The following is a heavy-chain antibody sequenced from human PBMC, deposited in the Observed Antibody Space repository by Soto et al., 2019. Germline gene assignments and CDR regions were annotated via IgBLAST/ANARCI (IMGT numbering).Heavy chain of an antibody. CDR3: ASEDQQLAPGWFEP. Sequence: PSETLSLTCTVSGGSISSYYWSWIRQPPGKGLEWIGYIYYSGSTNYNPSLKSRVTISVDTSKNQFSLKLSSVTAADTAVYYCASEDQQLAPGWFEPWGQGTLVTVSS. CDR2: IYYSGST. CDR1: GGSISSYY. V-gene: IGHV4-59*08. D-gene: IGHD6-13*01. J-gene: IGHJ5*02.